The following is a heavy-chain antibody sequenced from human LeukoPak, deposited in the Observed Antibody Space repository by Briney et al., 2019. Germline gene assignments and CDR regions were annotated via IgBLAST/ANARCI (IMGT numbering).Heavy chain of an antibody. J-gene: IGHJ4*02. CDR3: ARDASLDY. V-gene: IGHV4-34*01. D-gene: IGHD2-2*01. CDR1: GESFTTFY. Sequence: SETLSLTCAVYGESFTTFYWGWIRQTPGKGLEWIGEINHTGSTNYNPSLKSRVTISIDTSKNQFSLKLNSVTAADTAVYYCARDASLDYWGQGTLVTVSS. CDR2: INHTGST.